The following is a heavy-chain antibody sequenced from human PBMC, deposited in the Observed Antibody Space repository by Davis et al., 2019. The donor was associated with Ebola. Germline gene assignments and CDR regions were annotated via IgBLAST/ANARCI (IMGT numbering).Heavy chain of an antibody. D-gene: IGHD1-26*01. CDR2: ISPHNGNT. Sequence: ASVKVSCKTSGYPFTSSGVTWVRQAPGQGLQWMGWISPHNGNTKYAEKFQGRVTMTTDTSTGTAYLDLRSLRSDDTAVYFCARTSIVGTTTTASDIWGQGTLVTVSS. CDR3: ARTSIVGTTTTASDI. V-gene: IGHV1-18*04. J-gene: IGHJ3*02. CDR1: GYPFTSSG.